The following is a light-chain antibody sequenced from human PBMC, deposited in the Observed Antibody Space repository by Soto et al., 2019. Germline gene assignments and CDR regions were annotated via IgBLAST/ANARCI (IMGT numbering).Light chain of an antibody. V-gene: IGKV3-20*01. CDR1: QSVTTQ. CDR2: GAS. CDR3: QQYGGSTRT. J-gene: IGKJ1*01. Sequence: IVLTQSPGTLSLSPVERATLSCMASQSVTTQLAWYQKKPGQAHRLIIHGASSRATGVPDRITGSGSGTDFTLSISRLEPEDFAVYYCQQYGGSTRTFGQGTKVDIK.